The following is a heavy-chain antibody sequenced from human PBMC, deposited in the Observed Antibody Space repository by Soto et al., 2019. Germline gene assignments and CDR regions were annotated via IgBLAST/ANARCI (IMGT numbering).Heavy chain of an antibody. CDR2: IWYDGSNK. D-gene: IGHD5-12*01. CDR1: GFTFSSYG. V-gene: IGHV3-33*01. CDR3: ARAFTSRDGYTMAY. Sequence: GGSLRLSCAASGFTFSSYGMHWVRQAPGKGLEWVAVIWYDGSNKYYADSVKGRFTISRDNSKNTLYLQMNSLRAEDTAVYYCARAFTSRDGYTMAYWGQGTLVTVSS. J-gene: IGHJ4*02.